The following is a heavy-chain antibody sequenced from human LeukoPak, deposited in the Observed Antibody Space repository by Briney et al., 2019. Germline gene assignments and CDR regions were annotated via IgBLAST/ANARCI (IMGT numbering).Heavy chain of an antibody. CDR2: IYYSGST. V-gene: IGHV4-39*07. CDR1: GGSISSSSYY. CDR3: ASPGYCTGGACAVV. Sequence: SETLSLTCTVSGGSISSSSYYWGWIRQPPGKGLEWIGYIYYSGSTYYNPSLKSRLTMSVDTSKNQFSLKLSSVTAVDTAVYFCASPGYCTGGACAVVWGQGTTVTVSS. J-gene: IGHJ6*02. D-gene: IGHD2-8*02.